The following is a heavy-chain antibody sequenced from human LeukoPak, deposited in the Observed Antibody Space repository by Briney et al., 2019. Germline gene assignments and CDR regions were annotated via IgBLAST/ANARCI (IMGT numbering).Heavy chain of an antibody. CDR2: ISYDGSNK. Sequence: GGSLRLSCAASGFTFSSYGMHCVRQAPGKGLEWVAVISYDGSNKYYADSVKGRFTISRDNSKNTLYLQMNSLRAEDTAVYYCSKDYVVGASISYYFDYWGQGTLVTVSS. CDR1: GFTFSSYG. J-gene: IGHJ4*02. CDR3: SKDYVVGASISYYFDY. D-gene: IGHD1-26*01. V-gene: IGHV3-30*18.